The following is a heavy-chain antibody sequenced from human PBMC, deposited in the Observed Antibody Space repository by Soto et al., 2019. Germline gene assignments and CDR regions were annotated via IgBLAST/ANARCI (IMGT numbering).Heavy chain of an antibody. CDR1: GGSISSDASF. J-gene: IGHJ5*02. Sequence: PSETLSLTCTVSGGSISSDASFWSWIRQLPGKGPEWIALISYSGTTSYNPSLRSRVTISADTSKSQFSLNLSSVTAADTAVYYCARGGASSKWFDPWGQGILVTVSS. CDR2: ISYSGTT. D-gene: IGHD2-15*01. CDR3: ARGGASSKWFDP. V-gene: IGHV4-31*03.